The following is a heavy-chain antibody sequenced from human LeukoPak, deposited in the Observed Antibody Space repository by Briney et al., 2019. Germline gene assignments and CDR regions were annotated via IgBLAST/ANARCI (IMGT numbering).Heavy chain of an antibody. CDR1: GYSFTSYW. Sequence: GESLKISCKGSGYSFTSYWIGWVRQMPGKGLEWMGIIYPGDSDTRYSSSFQGQVTISADKSISTAYLQWSSLKASDTAMYYCARLGENYGDYGDWFDPWGQGTLVTVSS. V-gene: IGHV5-51*01. D-gene: IGHD4-17*01. CDR2: IYPGDSDT. CDR3: ARLGENYGDYGDWFDP. J-gene: IGHJ5*02.